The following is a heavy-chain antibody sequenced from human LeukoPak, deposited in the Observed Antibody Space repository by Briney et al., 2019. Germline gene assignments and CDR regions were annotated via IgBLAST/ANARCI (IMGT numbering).Heavy chain of an antibody. Sequence: GGSLRLSCAASGFTFTSYWIHWVRQAPGKGLVWVSRIKGDESSTNYADSVEGRFTISRDNAKHTVYLHMNRLRIEDAAVYYCARDFEVVPAAIRVDNWFDPWGQGTLVTVSS. J-gene: IGHJ5*02. CDR3: ARDFEVVPAAIRVDNWFDP. D-gene: IGHD2-2*02. V-gene: IGHV3-74*01. CDR1: GFTFTSYW. CDR2: IKGDESST.